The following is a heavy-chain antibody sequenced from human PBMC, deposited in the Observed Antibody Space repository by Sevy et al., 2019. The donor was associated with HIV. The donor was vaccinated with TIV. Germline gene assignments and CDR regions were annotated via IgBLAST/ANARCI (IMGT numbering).Heavy chain of an antibody. CDR3: TRWKAAQSIFDY. J-gene: IGHJ4*02. D-gene: IGHD6-13*01. CDR1: GFTFGDYC. V-gene: IGHV3-49*04. Sequence: GGSLRLSCTASGFTFGDYCMSWVRRAPVKGLEWVAFIKSDVYGGTVDHAASVRGRFVISRDDSKTIAYLQMNDLKTEDTGVYSCTRWKAAQSIFDYWGQGALVTVSS. CDR2: IKSDVYGGTV.